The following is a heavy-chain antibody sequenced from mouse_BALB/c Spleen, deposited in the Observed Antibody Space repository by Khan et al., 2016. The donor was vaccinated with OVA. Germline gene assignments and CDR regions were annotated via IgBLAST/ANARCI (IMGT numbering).Heavy chain of an antibody. V-gene: IGHV5-6-5*01. Sequence: EVELVESGGGLVKPGGSLKLSCAASGFTFSNYAMSWVRQTPEKRLEWVASISSGGNTYYPDSVKGRFTTSRDNARNIRYLQMSSRRSEDTAMDYCARDYWFTYWGQGTLVTVSA. CDR1: GFTFSNYA. CDR2: ISSGGNT. J-gene: IGHJ3*01. CDR3: ARDYWFTY.